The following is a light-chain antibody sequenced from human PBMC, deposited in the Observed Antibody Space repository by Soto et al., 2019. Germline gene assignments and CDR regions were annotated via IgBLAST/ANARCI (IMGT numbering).Light chain of an antibody. CDR1: QSISSY. Sequence: DFPMTQSPSSLSASVGDRVTITCRASQSISSYLNWYQQKPGRAPELLIYAASSLHTGVPSRFSGSGSGTDFTLTISSLQPEDSAIYYCQQSYNTPLFTFGPGTKVDIK. J-gene: IGKJ3*01. CDR3: QQSYNTPLFT. V-gene: IGKV1-39*01. CDR2: AAS.